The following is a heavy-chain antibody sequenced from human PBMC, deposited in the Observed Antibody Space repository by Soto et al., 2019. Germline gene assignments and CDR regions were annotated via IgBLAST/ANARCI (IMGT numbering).Heavy chain of an antibody. D-gene: IGHD2-2*02. CDR1: GYTFTSYA. CDR3: ARDLLLAAAIGTPTTYDAFDI. V-gene: IGHV1-3*01. CDR2: INAGNGNT. Sequence: ASVKVSCKASGYTFTSYAMHWVRQAPGQRLDWMGWINAGNGNTKYSQKFQGRVTITRDTSASTAYMELSSLRSEDTAVYYCARDLLLAAAIGTPTTYDAFDIWGQGIMVTVSS. J-gene: IGHJ3*02.